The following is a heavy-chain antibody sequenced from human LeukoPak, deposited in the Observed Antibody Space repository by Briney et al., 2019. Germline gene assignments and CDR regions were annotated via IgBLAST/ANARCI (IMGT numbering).Heavy chain of an antibody. CDR3: ARDVRGYCSSTSCYWFDP. J-gene: IGHJ5*02. CDR2: IIPILGTA. CDR1: GGTFSSYT. V-gene: IGHV1-69*08. D-gene: IGHD2-2*01. Sequence: SVKVSCKASGGTFSSYTISWVRQAPGQGLEWMGRIIPILGTANYAQKFQGRVTITADKSTSTAYMELSSLRSEDTAVYYCARDVRGYCSSTSCYWFDPWGQGTLVTVSS.